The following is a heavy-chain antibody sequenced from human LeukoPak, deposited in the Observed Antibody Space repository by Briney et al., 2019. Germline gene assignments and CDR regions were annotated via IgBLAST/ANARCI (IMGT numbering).Heavy chain of an antibody. CDR1: GYTLTELS. CDR3: ATTPPRVGHFDY. CDR2: FDPEDGET. V-gene: IGHV1-24*01. Sequence: ASVKVSCKVSGYTLTELSMHWVRQAPGKGLEWMGGFDPEDGETIYAQKFQGRVTMTEDTSTDTAYMELSSLRSEDTAVYYCATTPPRVGHFDYWGQGTLVTVSS. J-gene: IGHJ4*02.